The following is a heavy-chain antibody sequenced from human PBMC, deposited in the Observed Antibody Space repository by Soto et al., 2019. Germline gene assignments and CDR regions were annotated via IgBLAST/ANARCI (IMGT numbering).Heavy chain of an antibody. CDR1: GFTFSTYW. CDR2: TDSDGSST. Sequence: EVQLVESGGGLVQPGGSLRLSCVASGFTFSTYWMHWVRQAPGKGLVWVSHTDSDGSSTTYADSVKGRFTISRDNAKNTLYLQMNSLRVEDTAVYYCVGDYGGLRSDSWGQGTLVAVSS. CDR3: VGDYGGLRSDS. D-gene: IGHD4-17*01. V-gene: IGHV3-74*01. J-gene: IGHJ4*02.